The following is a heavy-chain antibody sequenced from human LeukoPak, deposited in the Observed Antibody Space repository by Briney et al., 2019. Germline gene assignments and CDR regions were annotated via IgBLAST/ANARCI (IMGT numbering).Heavy chain of an antibody. V-gene: IGHV4-34*01. CDR1: GGSFSGYY. D-gene: IGHD3-22*01. CDR3: ARLDYYDSSGYLDY. J-gene: IGHJ4*02. Sequence: PSETLSLTCAVCGGSFSGYYWSWIRQPPGKGLEWIGEINHSGSTNYNPSLKSRVTISVDTSKNQFSLKLSSVTAADTAVYYCARLDYYDSSGYLDYWGQGTLVTVSS. CDR2: INHSGST.